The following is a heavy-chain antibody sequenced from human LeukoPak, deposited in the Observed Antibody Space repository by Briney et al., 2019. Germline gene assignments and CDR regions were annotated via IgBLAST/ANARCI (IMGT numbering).Heavy chain of an antibody. CDR3: ARPDYDSSGYADY. J-gene: IGHJ4*02. CDR2: IWFDGSNK. Sequence: PGRSLRLSCAASGFTFSSYGMHWARRTPGRGREWVAVIWFDGSNKYYADSVKGRFTISRDNSKNTLYLQMNSLRAEDTAVYYCARPDYDSSGYADYWGQGTLVTVSS. D-gene: IGHD3-22*01. CDR1: GFTFSSYG. V-gene: IGHV3-33*01.